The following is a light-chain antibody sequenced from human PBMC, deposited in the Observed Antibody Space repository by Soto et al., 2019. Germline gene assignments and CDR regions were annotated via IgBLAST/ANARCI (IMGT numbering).Light chain of an antibody. CDR2: DAS. V-gene: IGKV3-15*01. CDR1: QSIGST. J-gene: IGKJ4*01. CDR3: QQYNNWPLT. Sequence: EIVMTQSPATLSVSPGERATLSCRASQSIGSTLAWYQQKPGQTPRLLIYDASTRATGIPARFSGIGSGTEFSLIISRLEPEDFAVYYCQQYNNWPLTFGGGTKVDIK.